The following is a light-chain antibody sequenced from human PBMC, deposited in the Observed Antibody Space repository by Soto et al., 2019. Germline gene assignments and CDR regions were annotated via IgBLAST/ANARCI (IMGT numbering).Light chain of an antibody. CDR3: QQYGSSPRT. V-gene: IGKV3-20*01. J-gene: IGKJ1*01. Sequence: ENVLTQSPGSLSLSPGERATLSCRASQSVSSSYLAWYQQKPGQAPRLLIYGASSRATGIPDRFSGSGSGTAFTLTIRRLEPEDFAVYYCQQYGSSPRTFGQGTKVEIK. CDR2: GAS. CDR1: QSVSSSY.